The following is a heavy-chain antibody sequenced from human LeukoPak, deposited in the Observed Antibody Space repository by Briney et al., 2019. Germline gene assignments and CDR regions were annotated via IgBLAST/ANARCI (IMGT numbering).Heavy chain of an antibody. V-gene: IGHV6-1*01. CDR3: ARVTSGVFGF. D-gene: IGHD2-15*01. J-gene: IGHJ4*02. CDR1: GDSVSSNTVT. CDR2: TYYRYKWSN. Sequence: PSQTLSLTCAISGDSVSSNTVTWNWIRQSPSRGLEWLGRTYYRYKWSNDYAVFVKSRITINPDTSKNQLSLQLNSVTPEDTAVYYCARVTSGVFGFWGQGTLVTVSS.